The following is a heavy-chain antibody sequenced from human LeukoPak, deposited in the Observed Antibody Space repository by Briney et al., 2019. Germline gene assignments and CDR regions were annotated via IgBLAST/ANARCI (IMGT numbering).Heavy chain of an antibody. CDR3: ARDPDSSGLRLDS. J-gene: IGHJ4*02. CDR2: INPNSGGT. D-gene: IGHD3-22*01. V-gene: IGHV1-2*02. Sequence: ASVKVSCKASGYTFTGYYMHWVRQAPGQGLEWMGWINPNSGGTNYAQKFQGRVTMTRDTSISTAYMELSRLRSDDTAVYYCARDPDSSGLRLDSWGQGTLVTVSS. CDR1: GYTFTGYY.